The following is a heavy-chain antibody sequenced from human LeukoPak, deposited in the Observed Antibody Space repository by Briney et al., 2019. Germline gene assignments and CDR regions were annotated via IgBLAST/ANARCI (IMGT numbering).Heavy chain of an antibody. V-gene: IGHV4-61*02. CDR3: ASLGAFDI. D-gene: IGHD3-16*01. CDR1: GAPISSPSYY. J-gene: IGHJ3*02. CDR2: FYTGST. Sequence: PSETLSLTCTVSGAPISSPSYYWNWIRQPAGKGLEWIGRFYTGSTTYNPSLKSRVTISVDTSKNQFSLKLSSVTAADTAVYYCASLGAFDIWGQGTMVTVSS.